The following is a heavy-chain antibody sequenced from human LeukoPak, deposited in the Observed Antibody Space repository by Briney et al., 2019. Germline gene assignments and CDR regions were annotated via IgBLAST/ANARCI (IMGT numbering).Heavy chain of an antibody. V-gene: IGHV4-39*07. J-gene: IGHJ4*02. Sequence: SETLSLTCSVSAGSISSSNYYWGWIRQPPGKGVEWIGSIYYSGRTYYNPSLKSRVTISVDTSKNQFSPKLSSVIAADTAVYYCARDETTIFGVVMTKYFDYWGQGTLVTVSS. CDR3: ARDETTIFGVVMTKYFDY. D-gene: IGHD3-3*01. CDR1: AGSISSSNYY. CDR2: IYYSGRT.